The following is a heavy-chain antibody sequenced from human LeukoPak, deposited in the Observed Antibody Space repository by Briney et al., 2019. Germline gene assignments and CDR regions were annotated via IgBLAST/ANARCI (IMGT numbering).Heavy chain of an antibody. CDR3: ARDFAVMAY. CDR1: GFTFSDYT. CDR2: ISSSTSI. J-gene: IGHJ4*02. V-gene: IGHV3-69-1*01. D-gene: IGHD2-21*01. Sequence: PGGSLRLSCAASGFTFSDYTMNWVRQAPGKGLEWVSSISSSTSIYYADSVKGRFTISRDNAKNSLYLQMNSLRAEDTAMYYCARDFAVMAYWGQGTLVTVSS.